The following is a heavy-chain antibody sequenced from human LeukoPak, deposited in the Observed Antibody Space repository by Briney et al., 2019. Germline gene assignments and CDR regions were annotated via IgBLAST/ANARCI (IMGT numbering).Heavy chain of an antibody. V-gene: IGHV1-8*02. CDR1: GNTFTSFD. Sequence: ASVKVSCKASGNTFTSFDINWVRQATGQGLEWMGWMNPNSGNTGYAQKFQGRVTMTRNTSISTAYMELSSLRSEDTAVYYCARAGMGSHPAANNWFDPWGQGTLVTVSS. CDR2: MNPNSGNT. D-gene: IGHD2-2*01. J-gene: IGHJ5*02. CDR3: ARAGMGSHPAANNWFDP.